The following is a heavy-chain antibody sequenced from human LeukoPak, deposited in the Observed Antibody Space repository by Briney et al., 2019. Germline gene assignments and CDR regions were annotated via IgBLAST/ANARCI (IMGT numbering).Heavy chain of an antibody. CDR3: ARYMITFGGVHFDY. J-gene: IGHJ4*02. V-gene: IGHV4-59*11. CDR2: IYYSGST. CDR1: GGSISSHY. D-gene: IGHD3-16*01. Sequence: SETLSLTCTVSGGSISSHYWSWIRQPPGKGLEWIGYIYYSGSTNYNPSLKSRVTISVDTSKNQFSLKLSSVTAADTAVYYCARYMITFGGVHFDYWGQGTLVTVSS.